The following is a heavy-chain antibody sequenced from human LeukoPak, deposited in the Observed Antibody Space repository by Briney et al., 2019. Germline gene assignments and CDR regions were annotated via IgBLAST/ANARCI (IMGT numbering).Heavy chain of an antibody. Sequence: ASVKVSCKASGGTFSSYAISWVRQAPGQGLEWMGRIIPILGIANYAQEFQGRVTITADKSTSTAYMELSSLRSEDTAVYYCASEHGRFDYWGQGTLVTVSS. CDR3: ASEHGRFDY. V-gene: IGHV1-69*04. CDR2: IIPILGIA. CDR1: GGTFSSYA. J-gene: IGHJ4*02.